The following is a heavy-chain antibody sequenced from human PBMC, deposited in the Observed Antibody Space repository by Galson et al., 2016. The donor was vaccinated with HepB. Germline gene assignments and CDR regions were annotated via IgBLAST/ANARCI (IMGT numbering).Heavy chain of an antibody. CDR2: IWSDGSG. CDR1: GFTFSTSY. J-gene: IGHJ5*01. V-gene: IGHV3-33*01. Sequence: LRLSCAASGFTFSTSYMHWVRQAPGKGLEWVAIIWSDGSGDYADSVRGRFTISRDSSKSTLYLQMNSLRVDDTAVYYCVREGGCDSCQSGGFDSWGQGTLVTVSS. D-gene: IGHD2-2*01. CDR3: VREGGCDSCQSGGFDS.